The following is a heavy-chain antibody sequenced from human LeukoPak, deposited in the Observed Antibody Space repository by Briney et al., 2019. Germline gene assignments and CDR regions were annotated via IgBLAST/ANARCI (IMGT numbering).Heavy chain of an antibody. CDR3: ARDLYPGY. CDR1: GFTFSIYS. J-gene: IGHJ4*02. D-gene: IGHD3-16*01. V-gene: IGHV3-48*01. Sequence: QARESLRLSCAPSGFTFSIYSMNWVRQAPGKGLEWVSYIISSRTHIHYADSVKGRFTISRDKAKSSLYLQMNSLRAEDTAVYYWARDLYPGYWGQGTLLIVS. CDR2: IISSRTHI.